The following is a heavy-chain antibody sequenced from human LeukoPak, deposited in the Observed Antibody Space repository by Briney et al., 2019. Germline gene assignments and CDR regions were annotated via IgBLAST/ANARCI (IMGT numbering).Heavy chain of an antibody. CDR3: ASVCGDFWSGYYHYNWFDP. CDR2: IYYSGST. CDR1: GGSISSGYYY. V-gene: IGHV4-30-4*01. J-gene: IGHJ5*02. D-gene: IGHD3-3*01. Sequence: SETLSLTCTVSGGSISSGYYYWSWIRQPPGKGLEWIGYIYYSGSTYYNPSLKSRVTISVDTSKNQFSLKLSSVTAADTAVYYCASVCGDFWSGYYHYNWFDPWGQGTLVTVSS.